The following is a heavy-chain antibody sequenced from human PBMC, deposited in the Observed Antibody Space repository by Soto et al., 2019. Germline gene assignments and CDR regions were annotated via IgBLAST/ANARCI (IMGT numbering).Heavy chain of an antibody. J-gene: IGHJ5*02. CDR2: INPSGGST. D-gene: IGHD6-13*01. Sequence: ASVKVSCKASGYTFTSYYMHWVRQAPGQGLEWMGIINPSGGSTSYAQKFQGRVTMTRDTSTSTVYMELSSLRSEDTAVYYCARDGTPGIAAAGTSRVRFDTWGQGTLVTVSS. V-gene: IGHV1-46*01. CDR3: ARDGTPGIAAAGTSRVRFDT. CDR1: GYTFTSYY.